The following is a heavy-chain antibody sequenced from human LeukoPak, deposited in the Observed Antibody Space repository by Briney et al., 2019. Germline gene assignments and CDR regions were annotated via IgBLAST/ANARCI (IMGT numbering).Heavy chain of an antibody. CDR2: IYTSGIT. D-gene: IGHD3-9*01. Sequence: SETLSLXCTVSGGSSSSGSYYWSWSRQPAGKGPEWIGRIYTSGITNYNPSVKSRVTISVDTSKNQFSLKLSSVTAADTAVYYCAREHYDILTGYPDYFDYWGQGTLVTVSS. CDR3: AREHYDILTGYPDYFDY. V-gene: IGHV4-61*02. CDR1: GGSSSSGSYY. J-gene: IGHJ4*02.